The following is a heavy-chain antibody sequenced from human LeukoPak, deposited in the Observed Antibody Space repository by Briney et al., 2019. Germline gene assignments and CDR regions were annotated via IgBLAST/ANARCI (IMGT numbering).Heavy chain of an antibody. Sequence: ASVKVSCKASGYTFTGFYIHWVRQSPAQGLEWMGWINPDTGATNYAQKFQGRVTMTRDTSITTAYMELSGLRSDDTAVYYCVSETFAVLKVGAFYIWGQGTIVTVSS. J-gene: IGHJ3*02. CDR3: VSETFAVLKVGAFYI. V-gene: IGHV1-2*02. CDR2: INPDTGAT. CDR1: GYTFTGFY. D-gene: IGHD6-19*01.